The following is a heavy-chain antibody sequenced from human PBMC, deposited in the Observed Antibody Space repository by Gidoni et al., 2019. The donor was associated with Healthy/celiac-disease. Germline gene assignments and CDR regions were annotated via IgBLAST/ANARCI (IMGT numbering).Heavy chain of an antibody. D-gene: IGHD3-3*01. CDR3: ARSWGPFGV. Sequence: QVQLQQWGAGRLKPSETLSLTCAVYGGSFSGYYWSWIRQPPGKGLEWSGEINHSGSTNYNPSLKSRVTISVDTSKNQFSLKLSSVTAADTAVYYCARSWGPFGVWGQGTLVTVSS. CDR2: INHSGST. CDR1: GGSFSGYY. J-gene: IGHJ4*02. V-gene: IGHV4-34*01.